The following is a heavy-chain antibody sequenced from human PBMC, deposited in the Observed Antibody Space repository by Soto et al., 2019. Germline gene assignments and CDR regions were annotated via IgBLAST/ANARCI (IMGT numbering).Heavy chain of an antibody. CDR3: ARHYCSSTSCYPVYYYYYGMDV. D-gene: IGHD2-2*01. Sequence: GESLKISCKGSGYSFTSYWIGWVRQMPGKGLEWMGIIYPGDSDTRYSPFFQGQVPISAEKSISNAYLQRNSLKASDTAMYYRARHYCSSTSCYPVYYYYYGMDVWGQGTTVTVAS. CDR2: IYPGDSDT. CDR1: GYSFTSYW. J-gene: IGHJ6*02. V-gene: IGHV5-51*01.